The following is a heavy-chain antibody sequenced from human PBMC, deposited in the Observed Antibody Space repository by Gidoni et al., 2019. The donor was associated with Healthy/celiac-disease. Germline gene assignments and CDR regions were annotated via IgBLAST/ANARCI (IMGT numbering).Heavy chain of an antibody. V-gene: IGHV1-69*01. J-gene: IGHJ5*02. CDR2: IIPIFGTA. Sequence: QVQLVQSGAEVKKPGSSVKVHCKAAGGTFSSYAISWVRQAPGQGLEWMGGIIPIFGTANYAQKFQGRVTITADESTSTAYMELSSLRSEDTAVYYCARGPDYGDRINWFDPWGQGTLVTVSS. D-gene: IGHD4-17*01. CDR1: GGTFSSYA. CDR3: ARGPDYGDRINWFDP.